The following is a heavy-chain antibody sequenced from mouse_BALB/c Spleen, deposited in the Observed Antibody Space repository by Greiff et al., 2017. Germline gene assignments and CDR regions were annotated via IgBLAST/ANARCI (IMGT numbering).Heavy chain of an antibody. CDR1: GFSLTSYG. D-gene: IGHD1-1*01. V-gene: IGHV2-2*02. CDR3: ARKGNYYGSPGYWYFDV. Sequence: VQLQQSGPGLVQPSQSLSITCPVSGFSLTSYGVHWVRQSPGKGLEWLGVIWSGGSTDYNAAFISRLSISKDNSKSQVFFKMNSLQANDTAIYYCARKGNYYGSPGYWYFDVWGAGTTVTVSS. J-gene: IGHJ1*01. CDR2: IWSGGST.